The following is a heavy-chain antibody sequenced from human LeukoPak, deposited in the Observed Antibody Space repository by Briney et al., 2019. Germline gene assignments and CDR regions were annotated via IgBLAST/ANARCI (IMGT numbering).Heavy chain of an antibody. CDR3: ARHQGITLVRGDSFDP. J-gene: IGHJ5*02. V-gene: IGHV4-34*01. CDR1: GGSFMGYF. D-gene: IGHD3-10*01. Sequence: SETLSLTCAVYGGSFMGYFWSWVRPSPGRRREWIGEINHGESTDYNPSLKSLVTISVDRSKNQFSLRLSSVTAADTAVYYCARHQGITLVRGDSFDPWGQGTLVTVSS. CDR2: INHGEST.